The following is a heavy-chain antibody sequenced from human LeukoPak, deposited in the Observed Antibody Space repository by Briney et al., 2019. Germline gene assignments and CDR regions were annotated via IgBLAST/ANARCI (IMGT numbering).Heavy chain of an antibody. J-gene: IGHJ4*02. Sequence: TGGSLRVSCAASGFTFSTYAMSWVRQAPGKGLEWVSSISASSNTIYFADSVKGRFTISRDNSKNTLYLQMNSLRAEDTAVYYCAKEGASARRGYFDYWGQRTLVTVSS. D-gene: IGHD1-1*01. CDR3: AKEGASARRGYFDY. CDR2: ISASSNTI. CDR1: GFTFSTYA. V-gene: IGHV3-23*01.